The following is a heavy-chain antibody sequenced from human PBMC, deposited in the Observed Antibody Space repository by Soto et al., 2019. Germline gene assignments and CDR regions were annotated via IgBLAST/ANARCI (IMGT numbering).Heavy chain of an antibody. CDR3: ARVAVAGTRVDY. V-gene: IGHV4-4*02. D-gene: IGHD6-19*01. J-gene: IGHJ4*02. CDR1: GGSFSISNW. CDR2: IYHSGRT. Sequence: QVQLRESGPGLVKPWGTLPLTCAVSGGSFSISNWGSGVRQPQGRGAEWIGEIYHSGRTNSNPSLKSRVTISVDKSKTQFSLKLSSVTAADTAVYYCARVAVAGTRVDYWGQGTLVTVSS.